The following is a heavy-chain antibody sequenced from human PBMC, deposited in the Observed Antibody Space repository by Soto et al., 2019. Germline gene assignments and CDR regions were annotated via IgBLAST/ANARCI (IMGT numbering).Heavy chain of an antibody. CDR2: IWYDGSNK. CDR1: GFTFSSYG. J-gene: IGHJ6*02. CDR3: ARAQGPNSYGMDV. Sequence: QVQLVESGGGVVQPRRSLRLSCAASGFTFSSYGMHWVRQAPGKGLEWVAVIWYDGSNKYYADSVKGRFTISRDNSKNTLYLQMNSLRAEDTAVYYCARAQGPNSYGMDVWGQGTTVTVSS. V-gene: IGHV3-33*01.